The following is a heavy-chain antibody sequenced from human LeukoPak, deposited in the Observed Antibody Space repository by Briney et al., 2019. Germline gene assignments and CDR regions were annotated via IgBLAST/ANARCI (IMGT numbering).Heavy chain of an antibody. V-gene: IGHV4-59*11. D-gene: IGHD1-14*01. CDR2: IYSSGST. J-gene: IGHJ4*02. CDR1: GASITTHF. CDR3: AREAPTGIDY. Sequence: SETLSLTCTVSGASITTHFWTWIRQPPGKGLEWIGYIYSSGSTNYNPSLTSRVTISVDTSKNQFSLRLSSVTTADTAMYYCAREAPTGIDYWGQGTPVTVSS.